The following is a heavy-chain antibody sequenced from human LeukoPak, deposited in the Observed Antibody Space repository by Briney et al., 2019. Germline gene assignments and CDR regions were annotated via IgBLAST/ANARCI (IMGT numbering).Heavy chain of an antibody. J-gene: IGHJ6*02. CDR2: INQDGSDK. D-gene: IGHD3-10*01. CDR3: AWYGVTHGLDV. V-gene: IGHV3-7*01. Sequence: GGSLRLSCAASGFSLSNYWMSWVRQAPGKGLEWVANINQDGSDKYYVDSVMGRFTISKDNAKKSVYLQMNSLRPEDTAIYYCAWYGVTHGLDVWGQGTTVTVSS. CDR1: GFSLSNYW.